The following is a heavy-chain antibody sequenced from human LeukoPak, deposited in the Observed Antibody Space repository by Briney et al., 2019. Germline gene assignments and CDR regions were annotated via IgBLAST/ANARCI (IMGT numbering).Heavy chain of an antibody. CDR3: ARGEDSGSYYVAFDS. Sequence: PSETLSLTCTVSGGSTSSSSYYWDWIRQPPGKGLEWIGSIYYSGSTYYNPSIKSRVTISVDTSKNQFSLKLSSVTATDTAMYYCARGEDSGSYYVAFDSWGQGTLVTVSS. CDR2: IYYSGST. V-gene: IGHV4-39*07. CDR1: GGSTSSSSYY. D-gene: IGHD1-26*01. J-gene: IGHJ4*02.